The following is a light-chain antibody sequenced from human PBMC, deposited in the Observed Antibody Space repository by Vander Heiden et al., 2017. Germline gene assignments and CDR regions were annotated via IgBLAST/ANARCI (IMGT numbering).Light chain of an antibody. CDR2: ASS. Sequence: DIQMTQSPSSLSASVGDRVTITCRASQGINDYLNWYQQKPGKAPNLLIFASSTLQSGVPSRFSGSGSGTDFTLPISSLQPEDFATYYCQQSHSFPFTFGPGTKVD. V-gene: IGKV1-39*01. J-gene: IGKJ3*01. CDR1: QGINDY. CDR3: QQSHSFPFT.